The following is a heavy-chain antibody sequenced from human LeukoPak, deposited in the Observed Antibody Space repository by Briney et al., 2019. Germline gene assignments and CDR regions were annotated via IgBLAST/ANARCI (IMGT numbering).Heavy chain of an antibody. CDR1: GYSISSGYY. J-gene: IGHJ3*02. Sequence: SETLSLTCTVSGYSISSGYYWGWIRQPPGKGLEWIGRIYHSGSTYYNPSLKRRVTISVDTSKNQFSLKVSSVTAAHTAVYYCARWVDYCSGGSCYTGDAFDIWGQGTMVTVSS. CDR2: IYHSGST. D-gene: IGHD2-15*01. CDR3: ARWVDYCSGGSCYTGDAFDI. V-gene: IGHV4-38-2*02.